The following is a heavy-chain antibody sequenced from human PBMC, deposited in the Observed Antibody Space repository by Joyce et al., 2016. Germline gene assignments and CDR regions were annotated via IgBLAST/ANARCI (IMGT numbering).Heavy chain of an antibody. CDR1: GYSISSGFY. Sequence: QVHLQESGPGLVKPSETLSLTCAVSGYSISSGFYWGWIRQPPGKGLEWIGTVHRSGDTFYNPSLKSRVTISMDTSRNQFSLKLKSVTAADTAVYFCARSEVLSFDYWGQGTLVTVSS. J-gene: IGHJ4*02. D-gene: IGHD3-10*01. V-gene: IGHV4-38-2*01. CDR2: VHRSGDT. CDR3: ARSEVLSFDY.